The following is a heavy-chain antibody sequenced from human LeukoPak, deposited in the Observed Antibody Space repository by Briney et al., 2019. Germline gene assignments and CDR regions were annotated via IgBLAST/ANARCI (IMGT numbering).Heavy chain of an antibody. CDR3: AGGGPDYVWGSYRPYYFDY. Sequence: PGGSLRLSCAASGFTFSSYEMNWVRQAPGKGLEWVSYISSSGSTIYYADSVRGRFTISRDNAKNSLYLQMNSLRAEDTAVYYCAGGGPDYVWGSYRPYYFDYWGQGTLVTVSS. CDR2: ISSSGSTI. CDR1: GFTFSSYE. D-gene: IGHD3-16*02. J-gene: IGHJ4*02. V-gene: IGHV3-48*03.